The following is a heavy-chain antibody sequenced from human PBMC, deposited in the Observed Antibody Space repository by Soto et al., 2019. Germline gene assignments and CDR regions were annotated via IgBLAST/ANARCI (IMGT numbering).Heavy chain of an antibody. Sequence: QVQLEQSGAGVKKPGASVKVSCRVPGYTFTELPLPWVRRAPGKGLEWMGGFDPEDGETIYAQKFQGRVTMTEDTSTDTAYMELSSLRSEDTAVYYCATESAGSLDYWGQGTLVTVSS. D-gene: IGHD5-12*01. J-gene: IGHJ4*02. CDR2: FDPEDGET. CDR1: GYTFTELP. V-gene: IGHV1-24*01. CDR3: ATESAGSLDY.